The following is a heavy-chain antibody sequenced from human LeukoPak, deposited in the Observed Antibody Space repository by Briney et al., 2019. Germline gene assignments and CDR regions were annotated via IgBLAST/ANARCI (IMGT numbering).Heavy chain of an antibody. D-gene: IGHD1-26*01. CDR1: GYSFTSYW. CDR3: ARRGIVGAFDY. Sequence: GESLKISCKVSGYSFTSYWIAWVRQMPGKGLQWLAIPHPGLSDTRYSPSFQGQVTISVDKSIYTAYLHWSSLRASDTAIYYCARRGIVGAFDYWGQGTLVTVSS. CDR2: PHPGLSDT. V-gene: IGHV5-51*01. J-gene: IGHJ4*02.